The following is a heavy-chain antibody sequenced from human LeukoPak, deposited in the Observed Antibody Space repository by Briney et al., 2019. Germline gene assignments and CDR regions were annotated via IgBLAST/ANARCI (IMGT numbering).Heavy chain of an antibody. CDR2: ISYDGSNK. CDR3: AREGYSYGLGDYYFDY. Sequence: GGALRLSCAASGFTFSSYAMHWVRQAPGKGLGWVAVISYDGSNKYYADSVKGRFTISRDNSKNTLYLQMHTLRAEDTAVYYCAREGYSYGLGDYYFDYWGQGTLVTVSS. J-gene: IGHJ4*02. V-gene: IGHV3-30*04. D-gene: IGHD5-18*01. CDR1: GFTFSSYA.